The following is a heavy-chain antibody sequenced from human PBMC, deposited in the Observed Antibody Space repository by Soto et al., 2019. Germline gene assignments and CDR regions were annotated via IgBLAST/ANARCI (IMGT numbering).Heavy chain of an antibody. Sequence: QVPLVQSGAEVKKPGASVKVSCKASGYTFTSYGISWVRQAPGQGLEWMGWISAYNGNTNYAQKLQGRVTMTTDTSTSTAYMELRSLRSDDTAVYYCARALPLYYDFWSGPYFDYWGQGTLVTVSS. V-gene: IGHV1-18*01. CDR1: GYTFTSYG. D-gene: IGHD3-3*01. CDR2: ISAYNGNT. CDR3: ARALPLYYDFWSGPYFDY. J-gene: IGHJ4*02.